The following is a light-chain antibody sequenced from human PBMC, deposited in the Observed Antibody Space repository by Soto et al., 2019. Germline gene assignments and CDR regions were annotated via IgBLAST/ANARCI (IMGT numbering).Light chain of an antibody. Sequence: DIQMTQSPSSLSASVGDRVTITCRASQTIRTSFNWYQQKPGKAPQLLIYSTSTLQTGVPSRFSGSGSGREFTLTISNLQPEDSATYFCQQSSSTPPTFGQGTTVEIK. J-gene: IGKJ1*01. CDR3: QQSSSTPPT. CDR2: STS. V-gene: IGKV1-39*01. CDR1: QTIRTS.